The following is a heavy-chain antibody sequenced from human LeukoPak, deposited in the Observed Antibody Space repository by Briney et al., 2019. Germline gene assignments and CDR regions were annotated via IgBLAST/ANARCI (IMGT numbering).Heavy chain of an antibody. Sequence: AGGSLRPSCAASGFTFSSYWMSWVRQAPGKGLEWVANIKQDGSEKYYVDSVKGRFTISRDNSKNTLYLQMNSLRAEDTAVYYCARDSKVTTALMDYWGQGTLVTVSS. V-gene: IGHV3-7*01. CDR3: ARDSKVTTALMDY. CDR2: IKQDGSEK. J-gene: IGHJ4*02. D-gene: IGHD4-17*01. CDR1: GFTFSSYW.